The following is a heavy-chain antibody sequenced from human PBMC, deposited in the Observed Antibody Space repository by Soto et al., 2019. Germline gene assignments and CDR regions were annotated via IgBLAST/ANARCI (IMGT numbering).Heavy chain of an antibody. Sequence: ESGGGLVKPGGSLRLCCAASGFTFSTYSMNWVRQAPGKGLEWVSYISSSSTYIYYADSVKGRFTISRDNAKNSLYLQMNSLRAEDTAVYYCLIAVAGSFAPDYWGQGTLVTVSS. D-gene: IGHD6-19*01. V-gene: IGHV3-21*01. J-gene: IGHJ4*02. CDR3: LIAVAGSFAPDY. CDR1: GFTFSTYS. CDR2: ISSSSTYI.